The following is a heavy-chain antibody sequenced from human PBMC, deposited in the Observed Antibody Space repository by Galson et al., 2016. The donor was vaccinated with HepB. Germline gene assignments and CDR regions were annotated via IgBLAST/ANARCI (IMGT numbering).Heavy chain of an antibody. J-gene: IGHJ4*02. CDR1: GFTFSSYA. Sequence: SLRLSCAASGFTFSSYAMTWVRQAPGKGLEWVSTISGSGDNTYYADSVKGRLTISRDNSKNTQSLQMNSLRAEDTAVYYCAKDLITIFGVVDWRYSWGQGTLVTVSS. CDR2: ISGSGDNT. D-gene: IGHD3-3*01. CDR3: AKDLITIFGVVDWRYS. V-gene: IGHV3-23*01.